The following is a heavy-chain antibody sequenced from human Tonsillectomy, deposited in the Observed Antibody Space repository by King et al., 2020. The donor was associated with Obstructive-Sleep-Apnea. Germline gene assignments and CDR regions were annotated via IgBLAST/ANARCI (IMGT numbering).Heavy chain of an antibody. CDR3: ARVRVYYYGSGNYAFDI. D-gene: IGHD3-10*01. J-gene: IGHJ3*02. V-gene: IGHV1-2*02. CDR2: INPNSGGT. Sequence: QLVQSGAEVKKPGASVKVSCKASGYTFTGYYMHWVRQAPGQGLEWMGWINPNSGGTNYAQKFQGRVTMTRDTSISTAYMELSRLRSDDTAGYYCARVRVYYYGSGNYAFDIWGQGTMVTVSS. CDR1: GYTFTGYY.